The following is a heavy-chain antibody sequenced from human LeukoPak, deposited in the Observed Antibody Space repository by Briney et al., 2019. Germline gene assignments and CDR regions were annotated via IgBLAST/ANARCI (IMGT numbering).Heavy chain of an antibody. CDR1: GDSVSSTSAC. D-gene: IGHD3/OR15-3a*01. CDR2: TCSRSRWGS. J-gene: IGHJ4*02. V-gene: IGHV6-1*01. CDR3: AREGDWAGTAY. Sequence: SQTLSLTGAISGDSVSSTSACWTWIRQSPSSGLEWLGRTCSRSRWGSDYAPSLKSRITVNADTSKNQFSLQLKSVTPEDTAVYYCAREGDWAGTAYWGQGTLVAVPA.